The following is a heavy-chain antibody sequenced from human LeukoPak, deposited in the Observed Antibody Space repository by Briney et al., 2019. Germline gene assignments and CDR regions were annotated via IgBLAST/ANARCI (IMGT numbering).Heavy chain of an antibody. J-gene: IGHJ4*02. V-gene: IGHV3-23*01. CDR1: GFTFSSYG. Sequence: GGSLRLSCAASGFTFSSYGMHWVRQAPGKGLEWVSAISGSGGSTYYADSVKGRFTISRDNSKNTLYLQMNSLRAEDTAVYYCAKDLGQLWFDYWGQGTLVTVSS. CDR3: AKDLGQLWFDY. D-gene: IGHD5-18*01. CDR2: ISGSGGST.